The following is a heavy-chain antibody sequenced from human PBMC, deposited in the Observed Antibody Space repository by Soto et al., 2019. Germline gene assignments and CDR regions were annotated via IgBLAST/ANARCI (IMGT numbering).Heavy chain of an antibody. D-gene: IGHD6-19*01. CDR2: IYYSGST. Sequence: PGKGLEWIGYIYYSGSTNYNPSLKSRVTISVDTSKNQFSLKLSSVTAADTAVYYCAIGSQEGLVPEDDAFDIWCQGTMVTVSS. CDR3: AIGSQEGLVPEDDAFDI. J-gene: IGHJ3*02. V-gene: IGHV4-59*01.